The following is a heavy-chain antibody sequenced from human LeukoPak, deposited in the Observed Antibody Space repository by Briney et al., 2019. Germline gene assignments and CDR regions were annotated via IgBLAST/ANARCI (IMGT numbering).Heavy chain of an antibody. CDR2: INTDGSGT. Sequence: GGSLRLYCAAGGFTFDLYWMHWVRQAPGKGLMWMSHINTDGSGTRYADSVKGRFTISRDNAKIRLYLQMNSLRAEDTAVYYCVRDFAAADDYWGQGILVTVSS. D-gene: IGHD6-13*01. V-gene: IGHV3-74*01. CDR1: GFTFDLYW. J-gene: IGHJ4*02. CDR3: VRDFAAADDY.